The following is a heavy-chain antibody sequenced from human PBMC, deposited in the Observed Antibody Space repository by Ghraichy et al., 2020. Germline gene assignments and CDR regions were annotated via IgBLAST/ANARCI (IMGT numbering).Heavy chain of an antibody. J-gene: IGHJ4*02. V-gene: IGHV3-23*01. CDR3: AKGLDYYDSRAYFVFDL. D-gene: IGHD3-22*01. CDR1: GFPFKNYA. CDR2: LILGGGNK. Sequence: GESLNISCVTSGFPFKNYAVSWVRQAPGKGLEWFSTLILGGGNKHYAGSVEGRFTISSDSFEKTLYLQMNSLRAADTAVYYCAKGLDYYDSRAYFVFDLWGQGTLVTVSS.